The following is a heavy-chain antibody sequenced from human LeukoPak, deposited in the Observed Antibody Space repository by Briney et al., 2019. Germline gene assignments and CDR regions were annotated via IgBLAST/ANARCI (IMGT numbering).Heavy chain of an antibody. CDR2: IKYDGNEK. J-gene: IGHJ4*02. Sequence: GGSLRLSCAASGFTFSVSWMSWVRQAPGKGLEWVANIKYDGNEKYYVDSVKGRFTISRDNAKNSLYLQMNSLRAEDTAVYYCAREFGGRDGSGWQYATDYWGQGTLVTVSS. V-gene: IGHV3-7*01. CDR1: GFTFSVSW. D-gene: IGHD6-19*01. CDR3: AREFGGRDGSGWQYATDY.